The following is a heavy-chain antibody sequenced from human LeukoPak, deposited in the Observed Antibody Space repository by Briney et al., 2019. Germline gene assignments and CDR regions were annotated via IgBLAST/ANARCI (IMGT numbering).Heavy chain of an antibody. D-gene: IGHD6-19*01. Sequence: GGSLRLSCVASGFPFSSYEMNWVRQAPGKGLEWVSYISGSGSSVYYADSVKGRFTISRDNAKNSLYLQMNSLRAEDTAVYYCAKVSYTNGSRVDYWGQGTLVTVSS. CDR3: AKVSYTNGSRVDY. CDR1: GFPFSSYE. J-gene: IGHJ4*02. CDR2: ISGSGSSV. V-gene: IGHV3-48*03.